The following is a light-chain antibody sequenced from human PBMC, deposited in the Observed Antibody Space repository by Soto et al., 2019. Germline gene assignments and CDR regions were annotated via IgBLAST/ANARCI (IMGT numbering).Light chain of an antibody. J-gene: IGKJ3*01. V-gene: IGKV3-20*01. Sequence: EIVLTQTPGTVSLSPGERATLSCRASQSVRSNYLAWYQQRPGQAPRLLIYGAASRAGGIPDRFRGSVSGTDFTLSIVTLEPEDSAVYYCQQYATSPFTFGPGTKVDI. CDR1: QSVRSNY. CDR3: QQYATSPFT. CDR2: GAA.